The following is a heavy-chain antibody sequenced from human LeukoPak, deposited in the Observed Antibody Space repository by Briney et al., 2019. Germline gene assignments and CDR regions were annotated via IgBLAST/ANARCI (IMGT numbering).Heavy chain of an antibody. CDR3: ARQDCSGNRCYLDY. V-gene: IGHV5-51*01. J-gene: IGHJ4*02. CDR1: GYSYSSYW. D-gene: IGHD2-15*01. CDR2: IYPDDSDN. Sequence: GESLKISCKGLGYSYSSYWNAWVRQRPGKGLEWMGIIYPDDSDNRYSPSFQGQVTISADKSISTAYLQWSSLKASDTAMYYCARQDCSGNRCYLDYWGQGTLVTVSS.